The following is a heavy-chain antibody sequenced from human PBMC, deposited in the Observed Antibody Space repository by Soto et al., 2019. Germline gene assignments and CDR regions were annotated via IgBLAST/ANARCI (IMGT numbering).Heavy chain of an antibody. V-gene: IGHV1-18*04. D-gene: IGHD2-15*01. CDR1: GYTFTSYG. J-gene: IGHJ5*02. Sequence: ASVKVSCKASGYTFTSYGISWVRQAPGQGLEWMGWISAYNGNTNYAQKLQGRVTMTTDTSTSTAYMELRSLRSDDTAVYYCARSRLNGGSSLSAGSNWFDPWGQGTLVTVSS. CDR3: ARSRLNGGSSLSAGSNWFDP. CDR2: ISAYNGNT.